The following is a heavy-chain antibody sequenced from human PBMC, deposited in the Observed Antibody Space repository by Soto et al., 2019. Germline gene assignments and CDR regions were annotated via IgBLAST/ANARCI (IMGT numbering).Heavy chain of an antibody. J-gene: IGHJ4*02. Sequence: QVQLVQSRAEVKEPGASVKVSCKASGYNFTNYDINWVRQATGQGLERMGWMNPNSGNTAYAQKFQGRVTMTRDTSISTAYMELSSLTSEDTAVYYCARKVGALGVWCQGTLVSVSS. CDR2: MNPNSGNT. CDR1: GYNFTNYD. D-gene: IGHD1-26*01. CDR3: ARKVGALGV. V-gene: IGHV1-8*01.